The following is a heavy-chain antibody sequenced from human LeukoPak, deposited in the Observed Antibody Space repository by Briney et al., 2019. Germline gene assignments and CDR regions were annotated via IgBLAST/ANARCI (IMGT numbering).Heavy chain of an antibody. J-gene: IGHJ5*02. CDR2: INHSGST. Sequence: SETLSLTCAVYGGSFSGYYWSWIRQPPGKGLEWIGEINHSGSTNYNPSLKSRATISVDTSKNQFSLKLSSVTAADTAVYYCARKTADSSGWGSWFDPWGQGTLVTVSS. V-gene: IGHV4-34*01. CDR3: ARKTADSSGWGSWFDP. CDR1: GGSFSGYY. D-gene: IGHD6-19*01.